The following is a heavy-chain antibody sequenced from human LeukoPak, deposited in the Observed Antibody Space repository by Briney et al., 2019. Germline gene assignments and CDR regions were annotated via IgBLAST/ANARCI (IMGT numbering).Heavy chain of an antibody. V-gene: IGHV1-46*01. CDR2: FNPSGGST. J-gene: IGHJ4*02. Sequence: ASVKVSCKASGYTFTSYYMHWVRQAPGQGLEWMGIFNPSGGSTSYAQKFQGRVTMTRDTSTSTVYMELSSLRSEDTAVYYCARDPHYYDSSGSWYYFDYWGQGTLVTVSS. D-gene: IGHD3-22*01. CDR1: GYTFTSYY. CDR3: ARDPHYYDSSGSWYYFDY.